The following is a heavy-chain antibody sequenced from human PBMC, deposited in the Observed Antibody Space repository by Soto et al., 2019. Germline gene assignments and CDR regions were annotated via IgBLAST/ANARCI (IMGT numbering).Heavy chain of an antibody. CDR3: ATSTYCSSSTCYQWYGMDV. D-gene: IGHD2-2*01. Sequence: QVQLVQSGAEEKKPGASVKVSCKASGYPFSNYAMHWVRQAPGQGLEWMGWINAGNGNSKYSQKFQGRVTITRDTSANTAYRELDSRRSEDTAVYYCATSTYCSSSTCYQWYGMDVWGQGTTVTVSS. CDR2: INAGNGNS. V-gene: IGHV1-3*05. CDR1: GYPFSNYA. J-gene: IGHJ6*02.